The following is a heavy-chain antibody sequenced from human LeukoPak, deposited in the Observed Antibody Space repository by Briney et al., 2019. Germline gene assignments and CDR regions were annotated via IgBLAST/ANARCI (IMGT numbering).Heavy chain of an antibody. CDR3: ARGSSGSYYGNSYYYMDV. V-gene: IGHV4-34*01. Sequence: PSETLSLTCAVYGGSFSDYYWSWIRQSPGKGLEWIGEINHRGSINYNPSLKSRVTISMDTSKNQFSLKLTSVTAADTAVYYCARGSSGSYYGNSYYYMDVWGKGTTVTVSS. D-gene: IGHD1-26*01. J-gene: IGHJ6*03. CDR2: INHRGSI. CDR1: GGSFSDYY.